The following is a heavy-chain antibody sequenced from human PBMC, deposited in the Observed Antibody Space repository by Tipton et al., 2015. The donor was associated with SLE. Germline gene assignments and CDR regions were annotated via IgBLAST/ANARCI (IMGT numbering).Heavy chain of an antibody. D-gene: IGHD3-10*01. Sequence: LRLSCAASGFTFGDYGMSWIRQPPGKGLEWIGEINHSGSTNYNPSLKSRVTISVDTSKNQFSLKLSSVTAADTAVYYCARVPGDWGQGTLVTVSS. CDR3: ARVPGD. J-gene: IGHJ4*02. CDR1: GFTFGDYG. CDR2: INHSGST. V-gene: IGHV4-34*01.